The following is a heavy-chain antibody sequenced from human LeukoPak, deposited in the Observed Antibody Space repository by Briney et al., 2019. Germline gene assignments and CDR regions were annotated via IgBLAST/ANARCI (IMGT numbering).Heavy chain of an antibody. CDR1: GRTFSSYP. CDR2: ISGCGGRT. D-gene: IGHD2-21*01. J-gene: IGHJ4*02. CDR3: ASPHPRLLFRGYPECYFDY. Sequence: GGSLILSCAASGRTFSSYPIGWVRQAPGRGVGWVSAISGCGGRTYYADSVKGRFTICIDDPNNPMYLQTESRRTEDTAVYYCASPHPRLLFRGYPECYFDYWGQGTLVTVSS. V-gene: IGHV3-23*01.